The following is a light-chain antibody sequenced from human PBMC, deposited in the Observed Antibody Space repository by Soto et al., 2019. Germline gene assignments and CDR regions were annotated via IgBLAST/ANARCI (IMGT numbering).Light chain of an antibody. J-gene: IGLJ2*01. CDR3: SSYAGSNNLHVV. CDR1: SSEVDDYKY. CDR2: ELS. V-gene: IGLV2-8*01. Sequence: QSVLTQPPSASGSRGQSVTISCTGISSEVDDYKYVSWYQQHPGKAPKLIIYELSQRPSGVPDRFSGSKSGNAASLTVSGLQADDEADYYCSSYAGSNNLHVVFGGGTQLTVL.